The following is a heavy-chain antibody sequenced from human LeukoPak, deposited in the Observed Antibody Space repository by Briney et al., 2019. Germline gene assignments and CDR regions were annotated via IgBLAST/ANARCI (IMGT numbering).Heavy chain of an antibody. CDR3: AKHVAVLPAPRNYYFDY. V-gene: IGHV3-23*01. D-gene: IGHD2-2*01. CDR2: ITGNGDTT. J-gene: IGHJ4*02. CDR1: GFTFSTYA. Sequence: GGSLRLSCEASGFTFSTYAMSWVRQAPGKGLEWVSSITGNGDTTYYADSVKGRFTISRDSSKNTLFLHMNSLRAEDTAIFYCAKHVAVLPAPRNYYFDYWGQGTLVTVSS.